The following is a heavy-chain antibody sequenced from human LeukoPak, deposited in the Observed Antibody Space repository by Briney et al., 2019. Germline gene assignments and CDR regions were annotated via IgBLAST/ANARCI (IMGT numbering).Heavy chain of an antibody. D-gene: IGHD2-21*01. J-gene: IGHJ3*02. V-gene: IGHV3-30*18. CDR3: AKDLGVVGEHDAFDI. CDR2: ISYDGSNK. Sequence: GGSLRLSCAASGFTFSSYGMHWVRQAPGKGLEWVAVISYDGSNKYYADSVKGRFTISRDNSKNTLYLQMNSLRAEDTAVYYCAKDLGVVGEHDAFDIWGQGTMVTVSS. CDR1: GFTFSSYG.